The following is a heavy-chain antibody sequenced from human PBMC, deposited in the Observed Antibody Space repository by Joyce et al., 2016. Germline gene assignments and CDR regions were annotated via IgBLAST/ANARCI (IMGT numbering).Heavy chain of an antibody. CDR3: ARTGGSYYDYYYYGLDV. Sequence: EVQLVESGGGLVQPGGSLRLSCTASGFPFSSYWMHGVRQVAGKGLVWVSHISSDESSTSYADSVKCRFTISRDNAKNTLYLHMNSLRTEDTAVYYCARTGGSYYDYYYYGLDVWGQGTTVIVSS. CDR1: GFPFSSYW. J-gene: IGHJ6*02. CDR2: ISSDESST. V-gene: IGHV3-74*01. D-gene: IGHD1-26*01.